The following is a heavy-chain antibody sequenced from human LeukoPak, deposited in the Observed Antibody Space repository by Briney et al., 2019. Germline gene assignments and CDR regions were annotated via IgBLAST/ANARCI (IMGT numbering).Heavy chain of an antibody. CDR3: ARRVPNEVITDYFDY. D-gene: IGHD3-16*01. CDR1: GFTFSSNW. Sequence: GGSLRLSCAASGFTFSSNWMSWVRQAPGKGLEWVANIKQDGSEKYYVDSVKGRFTISRDNAKNSLFLQMNSLRAEDTAVYYCARRVPNEVITDYFDYWGPGTLVTVSS. J-gene: IGHJ4*02. V-gene: IGHV3-7*01. CDR2: IKQDGSEK.